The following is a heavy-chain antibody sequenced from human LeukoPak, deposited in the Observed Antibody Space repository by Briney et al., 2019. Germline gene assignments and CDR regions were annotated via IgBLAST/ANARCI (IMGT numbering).Heavy chain of an antibody. D-gene: IGHD3-10*01. Sequence: PGGSLRLSCVASGFIVNSYGMHWVRQAPGKGLEGVAVLSSDGSNKYYADSVKGRFTISRDNSKNTLYLQMNSLRADDTAVYYCAKESPYYDFDYWGQGTLVTVSS. CDR2: LSSDGSNK. J-gene: IGHJ4*02. CDR3: AKESPYYDFDY. V-gene: IGHV3-30*18. CDR1: GFIVNSYG.